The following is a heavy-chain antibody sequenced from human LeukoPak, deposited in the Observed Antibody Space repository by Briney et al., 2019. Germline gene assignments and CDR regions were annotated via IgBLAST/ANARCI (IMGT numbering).Heavy chain of an antibody. CDR3: ARDYPPGSSWYRWFDP. V-gene: IGHV1-2*02. J-gene: IGHJ5*02. D-gene: IGHD6-13*01. CDR1: EYTFTGYY. Sequence: PGASVKVSCKASEYTFTGYYMHWVRQAPGQGLEWMGWINPNSGGTNYAQKFQGRVTMTRDTSISTAYMELSRLRSDDTAVYYCARDYPPGSSWYRWFDPWGQGTLVTVSS. CDR2: INPNSGGT.